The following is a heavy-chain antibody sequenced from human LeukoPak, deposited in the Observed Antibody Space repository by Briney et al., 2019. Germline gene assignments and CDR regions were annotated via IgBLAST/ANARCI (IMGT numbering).Heavy chain of an antibody. CDR1: GGSISSGDYY. Sequence: SQTLSLTCTVSGGSISSGDYYWSWIRQPPGKGLEWIGEINHSGSTNYNPSLKSRVTISVDTSKNQFSLKLSSVTAADTAVYYCAREKGSLYYDFWSGYQARWFDPWGQGTLVTVSS. J-gene: IGHJ5*02. V-gene: IGHV4-30-4*01. CDR3: AREKGSLYYDFWSGYQARWFDP. D-gene: IGHD3-3*01. CDR2: INHSGST.